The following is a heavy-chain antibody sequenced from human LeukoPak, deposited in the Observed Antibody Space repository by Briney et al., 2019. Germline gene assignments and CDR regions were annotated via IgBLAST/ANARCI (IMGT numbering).Heavy chain of an antibody. CDR2: IYHSGST. D-gene: IGHD3-22*01. V-gene: IGHV4-4*02. CDR3: ARGPYSYDSSGAFDI. Sequence: SETLSLTCAVSGGSISSSNWWSWVRQPPGKGLEWIGEIYHSGSTNYNPSLKSRVTISVDKSKNQFSLKLSSVTAADTAVYFCARGPYSYDSSGAFDIWGQGTMVTVSS. J-gene: IGHJ3*02. CDR1: GGSISSSNW.